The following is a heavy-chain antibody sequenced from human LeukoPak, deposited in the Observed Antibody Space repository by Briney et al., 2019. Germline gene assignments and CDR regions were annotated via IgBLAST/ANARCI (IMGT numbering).Heavy chain of an antibody. D-gene: IGHD1-26*01. CDR1: GLTFSSYS. CDR2: ISSSSSYI. Sequence: GGCLRLSCAASGLTFSSYSMNWVRQAPGKGLEWVSSISSSSSYIYYADSVKGRFTISRDNAKNSLYLQMNSLRAEDTAVYYCAREVLDSGSYYYMDVWGKGTTVTVSS. V-gene: IGHV3-21*01. J-gene: IGHJ6*03. CDR3: AREVLDSGSYYYMDV.